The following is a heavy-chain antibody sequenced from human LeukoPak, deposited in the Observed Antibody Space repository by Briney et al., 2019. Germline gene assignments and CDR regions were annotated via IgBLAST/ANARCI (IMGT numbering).Heavy chain of an antibody. CDR3: ARAVASSSWTWPGYYYYYYMDV. CDR1: GCTFTGYY. J-gene: IGHJ6*03. V-gene: IGHV1-2*02. D-gene: IGHD6-13*01. Sequence: SVNVSCQASGCTFTGYYMHWVRQAPGRGLEGMGWINPNSGSTNYAHKFQGRVTMTRDRSISTAYMELSRLRPDHTAMYHCARAVASSSWTWPGYYYYYYMDVWGKGTTVTVSS. CDR2: INPNSGST.